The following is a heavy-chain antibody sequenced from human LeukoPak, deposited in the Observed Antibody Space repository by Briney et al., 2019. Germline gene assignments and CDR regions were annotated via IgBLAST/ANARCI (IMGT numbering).Heavy chain of an antibody. J-gene: IGHJ3*02. CDR1: GFTLSSYA. Sequence: SGGSLRLSCAASGFTLSSYAMSWVRQAPGKGLEWVSAISGSGGSTYYADSVKGRFTISRDNSKNTLYLQMNSLRAEDTAVYYCAKVRSGYYRNAFDIWGQGTMVTVSS. CDR2: ISGSGGST. CDR3: AKVRSGYYRNAFDI. V-gene: IGHV3-23*01. D-gene: IGHD3-22*01.